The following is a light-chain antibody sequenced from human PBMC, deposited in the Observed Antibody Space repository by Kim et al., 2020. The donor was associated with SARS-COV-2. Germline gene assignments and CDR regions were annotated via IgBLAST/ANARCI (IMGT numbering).Light chain of an antibody. CDR2: DVS. V-gene: IGLV2-14*03. Sequence: GQSIALSCTGTSSDIGGYNYDSWYQQHPGKAPKVLIYDVSNRPSGVSDRFSGSKSGNTASLTISGLQAEDEADYYCISYATGNTWVFGGGTKVTVL. CDR1: SSDIGGYNY. J-gene: IGLJ3*02. CDR3: ISYATGNTWV.